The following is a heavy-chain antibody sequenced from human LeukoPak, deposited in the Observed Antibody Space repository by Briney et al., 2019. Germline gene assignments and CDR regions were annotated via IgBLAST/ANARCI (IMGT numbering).Heavy chain of an antibody. D-gene: IGHD1-14*01. Sequence: SETLSLTCAVYGGSFSGYYWSWIRQPPGKGLEWIGEINHSGSTNYNPSLKSRVTISVDTSKNQFSLKLSSVTAADTAVYYCAGQAVPRRVYYFDYWGQGTLVTVSS. CDR2: INHSGST. J-gene: IGHJ4*02. CDR3: AGQAVPRRVYYFDY. V-gene: IGHV4-34*01. CDR1: GGSFSGYY.